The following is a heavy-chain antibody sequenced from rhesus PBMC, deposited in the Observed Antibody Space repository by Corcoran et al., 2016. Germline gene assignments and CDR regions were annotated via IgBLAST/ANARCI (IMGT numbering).Heavy chain of an antibody. CDR2: ISNGGGST. Sequence: EVQLVESGGGLAKPGGSLRRSCAAYAVTSSDSSIDWVREAPGKGLERVSRISNGGGSTWYAYTVKGKFTISRENAKNTLYFQMNSLRAEDTTVYYCARRYSGYSFGYWGQGILVTVSS. CDR3: ARRYSGYSFGY. V-gene: IGHV3-178*01. CDR1: AVTSSDSS. J-gene: IGHJ4*01. D-gene: IGHD5-24*01.